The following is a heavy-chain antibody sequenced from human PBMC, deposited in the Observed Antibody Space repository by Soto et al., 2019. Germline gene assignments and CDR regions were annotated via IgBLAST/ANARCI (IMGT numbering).Heavy chain of an antibody. CDR1: GFSLTTGKMG. CDR2: IFSDNER. CDR3: ARMNVDSYQFYYAMDV. V-gene: IGHV2-26*01. J-gene: IGHJ6*02. Sequence: QVTLKESGPALVKPTETLTLTCTVSGFSLTTGKMGVSWIRQPPGKALEWLAHIFSDNERSYSTSLQGRLTISKDTSGSQVVLRMTNVDPVDTATYYCARMNVDSYQFYYAMDVWGQGTTVTVSS. D-gene: IGHD4-17*01.